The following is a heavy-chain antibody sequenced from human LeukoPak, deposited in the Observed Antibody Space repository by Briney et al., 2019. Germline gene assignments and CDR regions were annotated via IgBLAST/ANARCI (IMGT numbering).Heavy chain of an antibody. CDR2: INPNSGGT. Sequence: GASVKVSCKASGGTFSSYAISWVRQAPGQGLEWMGWINPNSGGTNYAQKFQGRVTMTRDTSISTAYMELSRLRSDDTAVYYCARGSTYYYDSSGYYYFDYWGQGTLVTVSS. J-gene: IGHJ4*02. CDR3: ARGSTYYYDSSGYYYFDY. V-gene: IGHV1-2*02. CDR1: GGTFSSYA. D-gene: IGHD3-22*01.